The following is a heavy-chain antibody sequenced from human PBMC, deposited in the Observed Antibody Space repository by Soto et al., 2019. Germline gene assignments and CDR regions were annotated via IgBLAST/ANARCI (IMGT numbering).Heavy chain of an antibody. D-gene: IGHD3-16*02. CDR3: ARITLWGSYRYTPRYVDY. Sequence: PSETLSLTCTVSGGSISSGGYYWSWIRQHPGKGLEWIGYIYYSGSTYYNPSLKSRVTISVDTSKNQFSLKLSSVTAADTAVYYCARITLWGSYRYTPRYVDYWGQGTLVTVS. CDR2: IYYSGST. V-gene: IGHV4-31*03. CDR1: GGSISSGGYY. J-gene: IGHJ4*02.